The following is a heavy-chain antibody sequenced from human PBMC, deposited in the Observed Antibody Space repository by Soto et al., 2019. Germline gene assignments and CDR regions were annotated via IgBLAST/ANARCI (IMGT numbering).Heavy chain of an antibody. D-gene: IGHD5-12*01. CDR3: AGGNSWQAVDY. Sequence: AETLSLTCTVSGGSFSSSSYYWGWIRHPPGKGLEWIGSIYYSGRTYYNPSLNSRVTMSVHTSENKISLEVTSVTAADPDMYYCAGGNSWQAVDYWGQGAPVTVYS. J-gene: IGHJ4*02. V-gene: IGHV4-39*07. CDR1: GGSFSSSSYY. CDR2: IYYSGRT.